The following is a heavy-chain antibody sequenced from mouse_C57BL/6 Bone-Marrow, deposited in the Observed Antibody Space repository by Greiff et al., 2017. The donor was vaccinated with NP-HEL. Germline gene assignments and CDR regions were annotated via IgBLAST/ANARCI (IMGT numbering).Heavy chain of an antibody. CDR2: IDPSDSYT. J-gene: IGHJ4*01. CDR3: ARRRNYDYDGSLDY. D-gene: IGHD2-4*01. Sequence: QVQLKQPGAELVRPGTSVKLSCKASGYTFTSYWMHWVKQRPGQGLEWIGVIDPSDSYTNYNQKFKGKATLTVDTSSSTAYMQLSSLTSEDSAVYYCARRRNYDYDGSLDYWGQGTSVTVSS. V-gene: IGHV1-59*01. CDR1: GYTFTSYW.